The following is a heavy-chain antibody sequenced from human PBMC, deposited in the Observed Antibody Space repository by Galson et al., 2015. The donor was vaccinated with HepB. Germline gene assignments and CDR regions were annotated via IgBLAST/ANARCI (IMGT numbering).Heavy chain of an antibody. CDR1: GGSVSSGSYY. Sequence: QVQLQESGPGLVKPSETLSLTCTVPGGSVSSGSYYWSWIRQPPGKGLEWIGYIYYSGSTNYNPSLKSRVTISVDTSKNQFSLKLSSVTAADTAVYYCARVKGDPYYDSSGYYVDYWGQGTLVTVSS. CDR3: ARVKGDPYYDSSGYYVDY. V-gene: IGHV4-61*01. D-gene: IGHD3-22*01. J-gene: IGHJ4*02. CDR2: IYYSGST.